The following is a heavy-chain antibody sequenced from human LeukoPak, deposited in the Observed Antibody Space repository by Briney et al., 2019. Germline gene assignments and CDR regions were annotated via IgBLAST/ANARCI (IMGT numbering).Heavy chain of an antibody. D-gene: IGHD2-2*01. CDR1: GFTFSSYA. J-gene: IGHJ5*02. V-gene: IGHV3-23*01. Sequence: QPGGSLRLSCAASGFTFSSYAMSWVRQAPGKGLEWVSDISGSGGSTYYADSVKGRFTISRDNSKNTLYLQMNSLRAEDTAVYYCARDGGYCGSTSCSNWFDPWGQGTLVTVSS. CDR2: ISGSGGST. CDR3: ARDGGYCGSTSCSNWFDP.